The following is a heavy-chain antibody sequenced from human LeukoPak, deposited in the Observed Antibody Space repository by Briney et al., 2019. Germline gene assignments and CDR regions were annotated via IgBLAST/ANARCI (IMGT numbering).Heavy chain of an antibody. Sequence: GGSLRLSCAASGFTFSSYGMHWVRQAPGKGLEWVAFIRYDGSNKYYADSVKGRFTISRDNSKNTPYLQMNSLRAEDTAVYYCARAYRIAARRPVGYYFDYWGQGTLVTVSS. V-gene: IGHV3-30*02. CDR2: IRYDGSNK. CDR1: GFTFSSYG. D-gene: IGHD6-6*01. CDR3: ARAYRIAARRPVGYYFDY. J-gene: IGHJ4*02.